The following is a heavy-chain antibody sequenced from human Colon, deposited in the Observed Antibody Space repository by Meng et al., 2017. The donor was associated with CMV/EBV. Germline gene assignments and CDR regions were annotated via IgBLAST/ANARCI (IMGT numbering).Heavy chain of an antibody. CDR2: ISGGSGTI. CDR3: ARSRNALVPYYDIPSL. J-gene: IGHJ6*02. CDR1: GFKFNEFY. D-gene: IGHD3-9*01. Sequence: GGSLRLSCAASGFKFNEFYMGWIRQAPGKGLEWVSYISGGSGTIYYADSVEGRFTISRDNAKNSLYLQVDSLRAEDTAVYYCARSRNALVPYYDIPSLWGQGTTVTVSS. V-gene: IGHV3-11*04.